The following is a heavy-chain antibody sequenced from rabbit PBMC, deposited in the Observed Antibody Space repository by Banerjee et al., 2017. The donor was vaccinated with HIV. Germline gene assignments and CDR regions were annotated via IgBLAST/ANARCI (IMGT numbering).Heavy chain of an antibody. J-gene: IGHJ4*01. Sequence: LQESGGGLFKPEGSLTLTCTASGFSFSRSYWICWVRQAPGKGLEWIGCINAGSSGSTYYASWAKGRFTISKTSSTTVTLQMTTVTAADTATYFCARDAGYAGSNLWGPGTLVTVS. CDR1: GFSFSRSYW. CDR3: ARDAGYAGSNL. D-gene: IGHD4-2*01. CDR2: INAGSSGST. V-gene: IGHV1S45*01.